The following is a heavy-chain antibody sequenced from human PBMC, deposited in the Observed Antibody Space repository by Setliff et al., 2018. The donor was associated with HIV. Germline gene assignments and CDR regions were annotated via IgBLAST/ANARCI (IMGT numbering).Heavy chain of an antibody. CDR2: IRSSGDT. CDR1: GASISSHNYY. J-gene: IGHJ4*02. Sequence: SETLSLTCTVSGASISSHNYYWGWIRQSPGKGLEWIESIRSSGDTYYNPSLQSRVIISVDASNNNISLKLTSLTAADTAVYSCTIPASSLAPNWGRGTQVTVSS. CDR3: TIPASSLAPN. V-gene: IGHV4-39*02.